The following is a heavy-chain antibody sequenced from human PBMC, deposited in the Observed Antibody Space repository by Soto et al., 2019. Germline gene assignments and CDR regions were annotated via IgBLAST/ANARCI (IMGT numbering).Heavy chain of an antibody. V-gene: IGHV4-34*01. CDR2: INHRGST. J-gene: IGHJ5*02. D-gene: IGHD3-9*01. CDR3: AREVGRLRYQVRPDP. CDR1: GGSFSGYY. Sequence: PSETLSLTFAVYGGSFSGYYWIWIRQPPGKGLEWIGEINHRGSTNYNPSLRSRVTISVDTSKNQFSLKLSSVTAADTAVYYCAREVGRLRYQVRPDPWGQGTLVTGSS.